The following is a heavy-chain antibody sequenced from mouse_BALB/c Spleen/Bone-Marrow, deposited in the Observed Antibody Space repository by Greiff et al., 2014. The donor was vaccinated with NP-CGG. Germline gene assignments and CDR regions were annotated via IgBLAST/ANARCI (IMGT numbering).Heavy chain of an antibody. Sequence: VKLMESGPGLVAPSQSLSITCTVSGFSLTNYGLHWVRQPPGKGLEWLGVIWADGSTNYNSALMSRMSIRKDNSKSQVFFKMNSLQTDDTAMYYCAMITTATGALDFWGPGTSVTVSS. CDR2: IWADGST. CDR3: AMITTATGALDF. CDR1: GFSLTNYG. D-gene: IGHD1-2*01. V-gene: IGHV2-9*02. J-gene: IGHJ4*01.